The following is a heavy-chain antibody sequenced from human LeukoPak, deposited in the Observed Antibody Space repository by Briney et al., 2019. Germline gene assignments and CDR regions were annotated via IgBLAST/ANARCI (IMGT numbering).Heavy chain of an antibody. V-gene: IGHV1-2*02. CDR2: IIPNSGAT. Sequence: ASVKVSCKASGYTFTGYYMHWVRQVPGQGLEWMGWIIPNSGATNYAQKLQGRVTMTTDTSTSTAYMELRSLRSDDTAVYYCARVTSGSSWDYYYYYYMDVWGKGTTVTVSS. D-gene: IGHD6-13*01. CDR1: GYTFTGYY. CDR3: ARVTSGSSWDYYYYYYMDV. J-gene: IGHJ6*03.